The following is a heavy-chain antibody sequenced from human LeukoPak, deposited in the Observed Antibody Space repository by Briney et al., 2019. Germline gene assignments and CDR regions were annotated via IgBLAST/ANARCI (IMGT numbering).Heavy chain of an antibody. Sequence: GGSLRLSCAASGFTFSSYSMNWVRQAPGKGLEWVSSISSSSSYIYYADSVKGRFTISRDNAKNSLYLQMNSLRDEDTAVYYCARGDYDSSGYGYWGQGTLVTVSS. V-gene: IGHV3-21*01. CDR3: ARGDYDSSGYGY. J-gene: IGHJ4*02. CDR2: ISSSSSYI. D-gene: IGHD3-22*01. CDR1: GFTFSSYS.